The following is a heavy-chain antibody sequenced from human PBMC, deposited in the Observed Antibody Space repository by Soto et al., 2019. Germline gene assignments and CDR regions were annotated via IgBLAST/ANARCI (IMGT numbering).Heavy chain of an antibody. CDR1: GYTFTSYA. J-gene: IGHJ3*02. CDR2: INAGNGNT. V-gene: IGHV1-3*01. Sequence: ASVKVSCKASGYTFTSYAMHWVRQAPGQRLEWMGWINAGNGNTKYSQKFQGRVTITRDTSASTAYMELSSLRSEDTAVYYCARELGNCSGGSCYSLAFDIWGQGTMVTVSS. D-gene: IGHD2-15*01. CDR3: ARELGNCSGGSCYSLAFDI.